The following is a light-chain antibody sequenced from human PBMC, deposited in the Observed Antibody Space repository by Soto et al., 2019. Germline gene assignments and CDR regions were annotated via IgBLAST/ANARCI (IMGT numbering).Light chain of an antibody. CDR3: QQRSNWRPLIT. V-gene: IGKV3-11*01. CDR1: QSVSSY. J-gene: IGKJ3*01. CDR2: DAS. Sequence: EIVLTQSPATLSLSPGERATLSCRASQSVSSYLAWYQQKPGQAPRLLIYDASNRATGIPARFSSSGSGTDFTLTISSLEPEDFAVYYCQQRSNWRPLITVGPGTKVDIK.